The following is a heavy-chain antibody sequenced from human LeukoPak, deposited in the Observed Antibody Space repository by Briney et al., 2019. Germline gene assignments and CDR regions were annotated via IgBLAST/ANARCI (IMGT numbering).Heavy chain of an antibody. D-gene: IGHD4-17*01. CDR1: GGTFSSYA. CDR2: INPNSGGT. V-gene: IGHV1-2*02. J-gene: IGHJ4*02. CDR3: ARAMTTVTTRRLPGY. Sequence: ASVKVSCKASGGTFSSYAISWVRQAPGQGLEWMGWINPNSGGTNYAQKFQGRVTMTRDTSISTAYMELSRLRSDDTAVYYCARAMTTVTTRRLPGYWGQGTLVTVSS.